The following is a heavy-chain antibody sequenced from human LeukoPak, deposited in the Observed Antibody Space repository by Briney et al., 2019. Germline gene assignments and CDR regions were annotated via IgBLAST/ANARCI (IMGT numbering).Heavy chain of an antibody. J-gene: IGHJ4*02. CDR3: ARSGYSYGFDY. Sequence: KSSETLSLTCAVSGGSISSGGYSWSWIRQPPGKGLEWIGYIYHSGSTYYNPSLKSRVTISVDRSKNQFSLKLSSVTAADTAVYYCARSGYSYGFDYWGQGTLVTVSS. CDR2: IYHSGST. V-gene: IGHV4-30-2*01. D-gene: IGHD5-18*01. CDR1: GGSISSGGYS.